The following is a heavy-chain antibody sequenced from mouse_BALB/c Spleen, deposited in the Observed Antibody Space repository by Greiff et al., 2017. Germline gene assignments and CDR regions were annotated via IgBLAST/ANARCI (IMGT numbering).Heavy chain of an antibody. Sequence: VQLQQSGTVLARPGASVKMSCKASSYTFTSYWMHWVKQRPGQGLEWIGAIYPGNSDTSYNQKFKGKAKLTAVTSTSTAYMELSSLTNEDSAVYYCTRGPYYDYDAWFAYWGQGTLVTVSA. J-gene: IGHJ3*01. CDR1: SYTFTSYW. D-gene: IGHD2-4*01. V-gene: IGHV1-5*01. CDR2: IYPGNSDT. CDR3: TRGPYYDYDAWFAY.